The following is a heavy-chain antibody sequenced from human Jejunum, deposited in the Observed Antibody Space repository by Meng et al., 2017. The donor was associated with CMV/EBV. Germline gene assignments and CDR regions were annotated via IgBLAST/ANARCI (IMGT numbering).Heavy chain of an antibody. CDR3: VKENKKLRGDY. V-gene: IGHV3-30*02. CDR2: IQYDETTK. Sequence: AASGFTFSSCGMHWVRQVPGKGLEWVAFIQYDETTKYYAVSVKGRFSISRDNSKNTLFLQMNSLRAEGTAVYYCVKENKKLRGDYWGQGTLVTVSS. D-gene: IGHD1/OR15-1a*01. CDR1: GFTFSSCG. J-gene: IGHJ4*02.